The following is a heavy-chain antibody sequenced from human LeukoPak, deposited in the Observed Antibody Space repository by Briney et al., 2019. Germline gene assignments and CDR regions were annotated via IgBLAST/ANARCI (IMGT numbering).Heavy chain of an antibody. Sequence: GGSLRLSCAASGFTFSSYGMHWVRQAPGKGLEWVAFIRYDGSNKYYADSVKGRFTISRDNSKNSLYLQMNSLRAEDTALYYCAKDIYDGIAAAGPDYWGQGTLVTVSS. D-gene: IGHD6-13*01. V-gene: IGHV3-30*02. CDR3: AKDIYDGIAAAGPDY. CDR2: IRYDGSNK. CDR1: GFTFSSYG. J-gene: IGHJ4*02.